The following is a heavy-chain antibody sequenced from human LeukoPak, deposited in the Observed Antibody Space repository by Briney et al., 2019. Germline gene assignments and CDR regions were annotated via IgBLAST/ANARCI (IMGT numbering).Heavy chain of an antibody. Sequence: GGSLRLSCAASGFTFSSYSMNWVRQAPGKGLEWVSYISSSSSTIYYADSVKGRFTISRDNAKNSLYLQMNSLRAEDTAVYYCAREGGSRVVIYFDYWGQGTLVTVSS. CDR1: GFTFSSYS. V-gene: IGHV3-48*01. J-gene: IGHJ4*02. D-gene: IGHD1-26*01. CDR2: ISSSSSTI. CDR3: AREGGSRVVIYFDY.